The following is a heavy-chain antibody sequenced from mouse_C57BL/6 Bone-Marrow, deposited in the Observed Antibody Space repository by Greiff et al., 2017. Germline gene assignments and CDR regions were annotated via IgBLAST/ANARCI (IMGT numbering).Heavy chain of an antibody. D-gene: IGHD2-4*01. J-gene: IGHJ2*01. Sequence: QVQLQQSGAELVRPGTSVKVSCKASGYAFTNYLIEWVKQRPGQGLEWIGVINPGSGGTNYNEKFKGKATLTADKSSSPAYMQLSSLTSEDSAVYFSERWGYDYDEGYYFDYWGQGTTLTVSS. CDR3: ERWGYDYDEGYYFDY. CDR1: GYAFTNYL. V-gene: IGHV1-54*01. CDR2: INPGSGGT.